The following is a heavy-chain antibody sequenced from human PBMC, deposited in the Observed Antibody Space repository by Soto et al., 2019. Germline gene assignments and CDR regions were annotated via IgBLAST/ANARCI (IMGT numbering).Heavy chain of an antibody. D-gene: IGHD6-6*01. CDR3: ARARYSSSNRENFDH. V-gene: IGHV4-30-2*01. CDR1: GGSISSGYS. CDR2: IYHDGIT. J-gene: IGHJ4*02. Sequence: PSETLSLTCDVSGGSISSGYSWSWIRQPPGKGLEWIGYIYHDGITYYNPSLKSRVTMSVDRSKNQYSLRLNSVTAADTAVYYCARARYSSSNRENFDHWGQGTLVTVS.